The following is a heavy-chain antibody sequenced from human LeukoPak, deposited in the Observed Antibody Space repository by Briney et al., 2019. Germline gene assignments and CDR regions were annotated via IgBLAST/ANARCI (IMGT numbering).Heavy chain of an antibody. Sequence: GGSLRLSYAASGFTFSSYSMNWVRQAPGKGLEWVSSISSSSSYIYYADSVKGRFTISRDNAKNSLYLQMNSLRAEDTAVYYCARGREVGYCSSTSCPNPDYWGQGTLVTVSS. V-gene: IGHV3-21*01. CDR2: ISSSSSYI. CDR3: ARGREVGYCSSTSCPNPDY. D-gene: IGHD2-2*01. CDR1: GFTFSSYS. J-gene: IGHJ4*02.